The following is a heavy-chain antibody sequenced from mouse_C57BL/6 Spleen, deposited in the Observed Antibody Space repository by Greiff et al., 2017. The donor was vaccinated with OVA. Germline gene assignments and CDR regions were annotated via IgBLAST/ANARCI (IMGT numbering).Heavy chain of an antibody. CDR2: IYPGNSDT. J-gene: IGHJ3*01. D-gene: IGHD2-2*01. CDR1: GYTFTSYW. Sequence: EVQLQESGTVLARPGASVKMSCKTSGYTFTSYWMHWVKQRPGQGLEWIGAIYPGNSDTSYNQKFKGKAKLTAVTSASTAYMELSSLTNEDSAVYYCTSRSTMVTTGAWFAYWGQGTLVTVSA. V-gene: IGHV1-5*01. CDR3: TSRSTMVTTGAWFAY.